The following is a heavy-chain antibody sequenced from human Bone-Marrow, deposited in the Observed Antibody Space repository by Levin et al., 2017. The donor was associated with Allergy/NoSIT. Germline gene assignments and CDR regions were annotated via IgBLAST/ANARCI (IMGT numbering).Heavy chain of an antibody. CDR2: IIPIFDTA. J-gene: IGHJ6*03. D-gene: IGHD3-10*01. Sequence: AASVKVSCKASGGTFSSHAISWVRQAPGQGLEWMGGIIPIFDTANYAQKFQGRVAISADKSTSTAYMEISSLRFEDTAVYYCARGPPYYYGPGSYYDEHYYYYLDVWGKGTTVTVSS. V-gene: IGHV1-69*06. CDR1: GGTFSSHA. CDR3: ARGPPYYYGPGSYYDEHYYYYLDV.